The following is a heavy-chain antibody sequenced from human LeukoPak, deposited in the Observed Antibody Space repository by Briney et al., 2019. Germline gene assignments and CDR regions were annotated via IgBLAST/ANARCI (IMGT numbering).Heavy chain of an antibody. CDR2: ISSDGNDK. CDR1: GVTFSSYG. Sequence: GGSLRLSCAASGVTFSSYGMHWVRQAPGKGLEWVALISSDGNDKLYGDSVKGRFTISRDDSKSTLYPQMNSLRAEDTTVYYCTTKVIRGNSGDDYDDWGQGTLVTVSS. CDR3: TTKVIRGNSGDDYDD. D-gene: IGHD5-12*01. V-gene: IGHV3-30*03. J-gene: IGHJ4*02.